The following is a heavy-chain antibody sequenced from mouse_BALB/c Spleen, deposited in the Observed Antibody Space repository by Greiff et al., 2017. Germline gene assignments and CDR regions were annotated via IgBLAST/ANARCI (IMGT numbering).Heavy chain of an antibody. V-gene: IGHV1-69*02. CDR1: GYTFTSYW. J-gene: IGHJ1*01. CDR3: ARHETYYGNYGYFDV. Sequence: QVQLQQPGAELVKPGASVKLSCKASGYTFTSYWMHWVKQRPGQGLEWIGEIDPSDSYTNYNQKFKGKATLTVDKSSSTAYMQLSSLTSEDSAVYFCARHETYYGNYGYFDVWGAGTTVTVSS. CDR2: IDPSDSYT. D-gene: IGHD2-10*01.